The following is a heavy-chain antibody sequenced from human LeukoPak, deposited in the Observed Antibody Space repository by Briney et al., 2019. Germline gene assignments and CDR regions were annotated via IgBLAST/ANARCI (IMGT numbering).Heavy chain of an antibody. CDR2: IIPIFGTA. CDR1: GGTFSSYA. J-gene: IGHJ6*03. CDR3: AREPEARGYYYYYMDV. Sequence: SVKVSCKASGGTFSSYAISCVRQAPGQGLEWMGRIIPIFGTANYAQKFQGRVTITTDESTSTAYMELSSLRSEDTAVYYCAREPEARGYYYYYMDVWGKGTTVTVSS. V-gene: IGHV1-69*05.